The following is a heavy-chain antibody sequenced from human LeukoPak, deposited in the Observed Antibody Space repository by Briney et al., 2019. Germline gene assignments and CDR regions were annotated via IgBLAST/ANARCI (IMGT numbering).Heavy chain of an antibody. Sequence: PSETLXLTCTVSGGSISSYYWSWIRQPAGKGREXIGRIYTSGSTNYNPSLKSRVTMSVDTSKNQFSLKLSSVTAADTAVYYCAREAAAAGPEEYFQHWGQGTLVTVSS. V-gene: IGHV4-4*07. CDR1: GGSISSYY. J-gene: IGHJ1*01. D-gene: IGHD6-13*01. CDR3: AREAAAAGPEEYFQH. CDR2: IYTSGST.